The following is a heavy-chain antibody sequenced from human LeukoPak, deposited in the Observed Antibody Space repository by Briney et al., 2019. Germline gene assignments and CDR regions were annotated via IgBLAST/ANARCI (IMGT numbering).Heavy chain of an antibody. CDR3: ARGSRRAVAGTFYYYGMDV. V-gene: IGHV1-69*04. Sequence: GASVKVSCKASGGTFSSYAISWVRQAPGQGLEWMGRIIPILGIANYAQKFQGRVTITADKSTSTAYMELSSLRSEDTAVYYCARGSRRAVAGTFYYYGMDVWGQGTTVTVSS. CDR1: GGTFSSYA. J-gene: IGHJ6*02. CDR2: IIPILGIA. D-gene: IGHD6-19*01.